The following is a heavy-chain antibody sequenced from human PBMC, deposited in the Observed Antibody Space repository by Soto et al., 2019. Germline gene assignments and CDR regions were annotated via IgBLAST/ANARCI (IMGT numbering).Heavy chain of an antibody. D-gene: IGHD3-22*01. Sequence: SDTLSLTYTFAGFSISSYGVIWIRQPPGKGLEWIGYIYYSGSTNYNPSLKIRVTISVDTSKNQFSLKLSVMTAADTAVYSCARHKENFVSSGSPWGQGTRVSLSS. CDR1: GFSISSYG. J-gene: IGHJ5*02. V-gene: IGHV4-59*08. CDR2: IYYSGST. CDR3: ARHKENFVSSGSP.